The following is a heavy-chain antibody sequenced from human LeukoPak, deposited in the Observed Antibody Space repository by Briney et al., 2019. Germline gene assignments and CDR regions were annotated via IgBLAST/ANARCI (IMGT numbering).Heavy chain of an antibody. CDR2: ISYDGSNK. Sequence: GGSLRLSCAASGFTFSSYAMHWVRQAPGKGLEWVAVISYDGSNKYYADSVKGRFTISRDNSKNTLYLQMNSLRAEDTAVYYCAARGGIVGARSYYRGYFDYWGQGTLVTVSS. J-gene: IGHJ4*02. CDR3: AARGGIVGARSYYRGYFDY. V-gene: IGHV3-30-3*01. D-gene: IGHD1-26*01. CDR1: GFTFSSYA.